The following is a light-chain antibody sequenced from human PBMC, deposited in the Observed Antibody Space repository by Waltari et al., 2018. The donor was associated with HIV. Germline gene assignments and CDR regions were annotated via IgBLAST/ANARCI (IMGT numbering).Light chain of an antibody. Sequence: DIQMTPSPSSVSAPVGDRVNITCRASQGISSWVGWYQQKPGKAPKLLIYDASSLQSGVPSRFSGSGSGTDFTLTISSLQPEDFATYYCQQANSFPLTFGGVTKVEIK. CDR2: DAS. CDR3: QQANSFPLT. V-gene: IGKV1-12*01. J-gene: IGKJ4*01. CDR1: QGISSW.